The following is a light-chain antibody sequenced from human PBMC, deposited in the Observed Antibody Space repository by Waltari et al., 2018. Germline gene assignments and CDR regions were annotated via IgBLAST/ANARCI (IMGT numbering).Light chain of an antibody. J-gene: IGKJ3*01. CDR1: PGVGGNY. V-gene: IGKV3-20*01. CDR2: AAS. Sequence: DIVLTQSPGTLSVSPGERATLSCRASPGVGGNYVAWYQQKPGQAPRLLIYAASTRATGIPDRFSAAGSGTDFTLTISRLEPEDFAVYHCQHYGRSVTFGPGTKVNV. CDR3: QHYGRSVT.